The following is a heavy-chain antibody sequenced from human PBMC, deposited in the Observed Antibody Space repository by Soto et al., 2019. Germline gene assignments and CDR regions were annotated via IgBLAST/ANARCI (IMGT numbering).Heavy chain of an antibody. CDR1: ADSISSSTW. J-gene: IGHJ4*02. Sequence: PSETLSLTCDVSADSISSSTWWSWVRQPPGKGLEWIGEIYHSGTTNYNPSLTSRVAMSGDTSTNQFSLKLTSVTAADTAVYYCARHPPYGPLDYWGQGTLVTVSS. D-gene: IGHD4-17*01. CDR3: ARHPPYGPLDY. V-gene: IGHV4-4*02. CDR2: IYHSGTT.